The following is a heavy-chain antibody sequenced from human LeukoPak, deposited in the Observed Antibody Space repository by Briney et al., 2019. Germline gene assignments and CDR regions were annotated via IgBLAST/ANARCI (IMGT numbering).Heavy chain of an antibody. D-gene: IGHD5-18*01. CDR2: ISTYNYNT. J-gene: IGHJ4*02. CDR1: GYTFTSYG. CDR3: ARQVDTTMALPDY. V-gene: IGHV1-18*01. Sequence: ASVKVSCKTSGYTFTSYGVSWVRQAPGQRLEWMGWISTYNYNTYFAQKFRGRVTLTKDTSTNTVYMELRNLRSDDSAIYYCARQVDTTMALPDYWGQGTLVTVSS.